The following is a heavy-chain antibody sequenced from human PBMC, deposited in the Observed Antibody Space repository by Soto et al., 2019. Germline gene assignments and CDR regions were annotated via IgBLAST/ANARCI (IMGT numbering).Heavy chain of an antibody. J-gene: IGHJ5*02. D-gene: IGHD1-26*01. CDR1: GGTFSSYA. V-gene: IGHV1-69*01. CDR3: ARSYYFLPLQTWFAP. CDR2: IIPIFGTA. Sequence: QVQLVQSGAEVKKPGSSVKVSCKASGGTFSSYAISWVRQAPGQGLEWMGGIIPIFGTANYAQKFQGRVTITGDEPRGTADRELSSLRSEDTAVYSWARSYYFLPLQTWFAPWGQGPLVPVPS.